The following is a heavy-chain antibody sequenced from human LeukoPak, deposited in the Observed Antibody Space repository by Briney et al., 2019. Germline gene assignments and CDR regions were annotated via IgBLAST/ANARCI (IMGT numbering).Heavy chain of an antibody. Sequence: GGSLRLSCAASGFTFSSYGMHWVRQAPGKGLEWVAVIWYDGSNKYYADSVKGRFTISRDNSKNTLYLQMNSLRAEDTAVYYCARDPKMATMGDYWGQGTLVTVSS. V-gene: IGHV3-33*01. J-gene: IGHJ4*02. CDR2: IWYDGSNK. CDR3: ARDPKMATMGDY. D-gene: IGHD5-24*01. CDR1: GFTFSSYG.